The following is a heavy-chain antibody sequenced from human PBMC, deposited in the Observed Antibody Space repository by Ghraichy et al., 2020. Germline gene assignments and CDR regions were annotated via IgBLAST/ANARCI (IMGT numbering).Heavy chain of an antibody. CDR2: IIPIFGTA. V-gene: IGHV1-69*06. CDR1: GGTFSSYA. J-gene: IGHJ6*02. D-gene: IGHD2-2*01. Sequence: SVKVSCKASGGTFSSYAISWVRQAPGQGLEWMGGIIPIFGTANYAQKFQGRVTITADKSTSTAYMELSSLRSEDTAVYYCARKLVPAATDYYYYGMDVWGQGTTVTVSS. CDR3: ARKLVPAATDYYYYGMDV.